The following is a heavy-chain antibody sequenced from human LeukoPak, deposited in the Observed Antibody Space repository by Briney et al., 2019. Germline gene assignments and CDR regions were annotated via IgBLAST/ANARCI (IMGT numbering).Heavy chain of an antibody. V-gene: IGHV3-49*03. D-gene: IGHD3-10*01. CDR1: GFILGDYA. Sequence: PAGSMTLACTAFGFILGDYAMSWFRQAPGKGREWVGFIRSKAYSGTTDYAASVKGRFTISRDDSKSIAYLQMNSLKTEDTAVYYCTRAVGDWRGLIRGYWGQGTLVTVSS. J-gene: IGHJ4*02. CDR2: IRSKAYSGTT. CDR3: TRAVGDWRGLIRGY.